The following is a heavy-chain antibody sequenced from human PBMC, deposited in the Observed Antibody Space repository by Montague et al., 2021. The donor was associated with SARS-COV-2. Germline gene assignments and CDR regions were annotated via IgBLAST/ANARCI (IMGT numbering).Heavy chain of an antibody. Sequence: PALVKPTQTLTLTCTFSGFSLRSDDEGVAWIRQSPGQVLEWLAVIYWNGDKHYSPSLQRRLTITKDTSENQVVLTMTNMDPVDTATYYCAHRGMIRGLIFDYWGQGTLVTVSS. CDR2: IYWNGDK. J-gene: IGHJ4*02. V-gene: IGHV2-5*01. CDR1: GFSLRSDDEG. CDR3: AHRGMIRGLIFDY. D-gene: IGHD3-10*01.